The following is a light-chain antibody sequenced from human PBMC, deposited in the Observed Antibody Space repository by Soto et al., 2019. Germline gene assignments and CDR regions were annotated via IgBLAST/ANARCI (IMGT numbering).Light chain of an antibody. V-gene: IGKV3-20*01. CDR1: QSFSSDS. J-gene: IGKJ1*01. Sequence: EVMLRQSPGTLSLSPGERATLSCRASQSFSSDSLAWYQHKLGQAPRLLIYGASTRATGIPDRFSGSGSGTDFTLTISRLEPEDFAVFYCQQYGSSPQTFGQGTKV. CDR2: GAS. CDR3: QQYGSSPQT.